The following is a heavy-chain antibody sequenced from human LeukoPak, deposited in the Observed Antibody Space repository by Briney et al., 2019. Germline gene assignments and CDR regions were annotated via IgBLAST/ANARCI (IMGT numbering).Heavy chain of an antibody. Sequence: GASVKVSCKASGGTFSSYAISWVRQAPRQGLEWMGRIIPILGIANYAQKFQGRVTITADKSTSTAYMELSSLRSEDTAVYYCARDYGSGWYSFDYWGQGALVTVSS. CDR1: GGTFSSYA. J-gene: IGHJ4*02. CDR2: IIPILGIA. V-gene: IGHV1-69*04. CDR3: ARDYGSGWYSFDY. D-gene: IGHD6-19*01.